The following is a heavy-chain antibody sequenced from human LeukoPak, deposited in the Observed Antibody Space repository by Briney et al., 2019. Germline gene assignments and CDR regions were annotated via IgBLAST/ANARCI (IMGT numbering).Heavy chain of an antibody. CDR2: TYYRSKWYY. CDR1: GDTVSSSSAA. CDR3: ARGFALDF. J-gene: IGHJ3*01. V-gene: IGHV6-1*01. Sequence: SQTLSLTCDISGDTVSSSSAAWNWIRPSPSRGLEWLGRTYYRSKWYYDYALSVKSRITNRPDTSKNQFSLQLNSVTADDTAVYYCARGFALDFWGQGTMVTVSS.